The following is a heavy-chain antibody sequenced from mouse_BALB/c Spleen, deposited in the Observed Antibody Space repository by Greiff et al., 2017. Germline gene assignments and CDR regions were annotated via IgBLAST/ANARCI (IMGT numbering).Heavy chain of an antibody. D-gene: IGHD1-1*01. J-gene: IGHJ2*01. CDR2: INPSSGYT. CDR3: ARSEGLLRNFDY. Sequence: QVQLQQSGAELARPGASVKMSCKASGYTFTSYTMHWVKQRPGQGLEWIGYINPSSGYTNYNQKFKDKATLTADKSSSTAYMQLSSLTSEDSAVYYCARSEGLLRNFDYGGQGTTLTVSS. CDR1: GYTFTSYT. V-gene: IGHV1-4*01.